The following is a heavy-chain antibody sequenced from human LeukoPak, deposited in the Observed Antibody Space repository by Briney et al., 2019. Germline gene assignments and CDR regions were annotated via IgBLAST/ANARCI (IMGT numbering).Heavy chain of an antibody. Sequence: PGGSLRLSCVASRFQFSSYAMSWVRQAPGKGLEWVSVISGSGGSTYYADSVKGRFTISRDNSKNTLYLQMNSLRAEDTAVYYCARSRGWGSGYDRYSSDFDFWGQGTLVTVSA. CDR2: ISGSGGST. J-gene: IGHJ4*02. D-gene: IGHD5-12*01. CDR3: ARSRGWGSGYDRYSSDFDF. V-gene: IGHV3-23*01. CDR1: RFQFSSYA.